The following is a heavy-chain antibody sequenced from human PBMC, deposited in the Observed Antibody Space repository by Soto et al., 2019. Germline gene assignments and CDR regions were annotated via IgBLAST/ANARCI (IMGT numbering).Heavy chain of an antibody. Sequence: EVQLVESGGGLVQPGKSLKLSCVAIGFTFEDHAMHWIRQVPGKGLEWVAGINWNSGITGYADSVKGRFTISRDNANNSLHLEMNSLKSEDTPLYYCTKGRGALTVVSNWFDPWGQGTPVTVSS. D-gene: IGHD3-22*01. V-gene: IGHV3-9*01. CDR1: GFTFEDHA. CDR2: INWNSGIT. CDR3: TKGRGALTVVSNWFDP. J-gene: IGHJ5*02.